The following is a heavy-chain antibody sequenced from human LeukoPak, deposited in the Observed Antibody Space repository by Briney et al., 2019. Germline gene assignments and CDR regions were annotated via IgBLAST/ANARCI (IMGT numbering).Heavy chain of an antibody. V-gene: IGHV1-46*01. D-gene: IGHD3-22*01. J-gene: IGHJ4*02. CDR3: ARDYDYYDSSGLGDY. Sequence: ASVKVSCKASGYTFTSYYMHWVRQAPGQGLEWMGIINPSGGSTSYAQRFQGRVTMTRDTSTSTVYMELSSLRSEDTAVYYCARDYDYYDSSGLGDYWGQGTLVTVSS. CDR1: GYTFTSYY. CDR2: INPSGGST.